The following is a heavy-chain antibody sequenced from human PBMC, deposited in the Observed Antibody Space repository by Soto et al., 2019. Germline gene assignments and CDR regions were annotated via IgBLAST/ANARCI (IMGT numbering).Heavy chain of an antibody. CDR1: GGSIYSGDYY. J-gene: IGHJ3*02. Sequence: SETLSLTCTVSGGSIYSGDYYWSWIRQSPGKGLEWIGYIYYSGSTHYNPSLESRVSISVDTSKNQFSLKLSSVTAADTAVYYCARVWGGAIDIRGQGTMVTVSS. V-gene: IGHV4-30-4*02. D-gene: IGHD3-10*01. CDR2: IYYSGST. CDR3: ARVWGGAIDI.